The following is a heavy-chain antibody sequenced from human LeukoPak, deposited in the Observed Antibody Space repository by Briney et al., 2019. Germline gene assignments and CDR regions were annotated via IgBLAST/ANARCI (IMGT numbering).Heavy chain of an antibody. J-gene: IGHJ4*02. V-gene: IGHV4-59*01. Sequence: WETLSLTCTVSGGSISSYYWGWIRQPPGKGLEWIGYIYYSGSTNYNPSLKSRVTISVDTSKNQFSLKLSAVTAADTVLYYCARYLNSFDYWRQGTLVTVSS. CDR3: ARYLNSFDY. CDR2: IYYSGST. CDR1: GGSISSYY.